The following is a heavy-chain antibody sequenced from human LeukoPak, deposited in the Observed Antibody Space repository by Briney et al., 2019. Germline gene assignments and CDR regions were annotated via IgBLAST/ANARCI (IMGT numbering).Heavy chain of an antibody. D-gene: IGHD6-13*01. CDR1: GFTFSSYW. V-gene: IGHV3-7*01. CDR2: IKQDGSEK. Sequence: PGGSLRLSCAASGFTFSSYWMSWVRQAPGKGLEWVANIKQDGSEKYYVDSVKGRFTISRDNAKNSLYLQMNSLRAEDTAVYYCARGRFWDRIAAADYWGQGTLVTVSS. CDR3: ARGRFWDRIAAADY. J-gene: IGHJ4*02.